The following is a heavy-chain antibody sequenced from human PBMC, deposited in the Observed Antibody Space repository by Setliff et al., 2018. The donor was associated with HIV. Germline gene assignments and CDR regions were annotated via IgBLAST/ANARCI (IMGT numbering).Heavy chain of an antibody. CDR3: ARGRGGDYYFMDV. Sequence: GGSLRLSCAASGFTFINYWMNWVRQAPGKGLEWVSGINWNGANSGYADSVKGRFTISRDNAKNSLCLQMRSLGLEDTALYYCARGRGGDYYFMDVWGKGTTVTVS. CDR2: INWNGANS. CDR1: GFTFINYW. J-gene: IGHJ6*03. D-gene: IGHD4-17*01. V-gene: IGHV3-20*04.